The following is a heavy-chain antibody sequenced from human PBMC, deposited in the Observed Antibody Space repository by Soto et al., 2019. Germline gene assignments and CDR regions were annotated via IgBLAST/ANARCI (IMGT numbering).Heavy chain of an antibody. CDR2: ISYDGSNK. Sequence: QVQLVESGGGVVQPGRSLRLSCAASGFTFSSYGMHWVRQAPGKGLEWVAGISYDGSNKDYADSVKGRFTISRDNSKNTLYLQKNSLRAEDTAVYYCAKAYYSSYTDSYCYGMDVWGQGTTVTVT. V-gene: IGHV3-30*18. D-gene: IGHD2-21*01. J-gene: IGHJ6*02. CDR3: AKAYYSSYTDSYCYGMDV. CDR1: GFTFSSYG.